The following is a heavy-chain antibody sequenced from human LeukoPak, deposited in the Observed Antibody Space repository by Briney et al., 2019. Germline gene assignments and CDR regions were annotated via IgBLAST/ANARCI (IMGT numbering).Heavy chain of an antibody. J-gene: IGHJ5*02. D-gene: IGHD1-1*01. Sequence: GASVKVSCKASGYTFTSYYMHWVRQAPGQGLEWMGIINPSGGSTSYAQKFQGRVTMTRDMSTSTVYMELSSLRSEDTAVYHCARGGNWNDEGKLEFDPWGQGTLVTVSS. CDR1: GYTFTSYY. V-gene: IGHV1-46*01. CDR2: INPSGGST. CDR3: ARGGNWNDEGKLEFDP.